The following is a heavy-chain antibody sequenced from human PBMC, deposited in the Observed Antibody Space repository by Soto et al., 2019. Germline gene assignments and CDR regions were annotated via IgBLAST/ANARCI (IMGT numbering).Heavy chain of an antibody. CDR2: ISYDGSNK. Sequence: QVQLVESGGGVVQPGRSLRLSCAASGFTFSSYAMHWVRQAPGKGLEWVAVISYDGSNKYYADSVKGRFTISRDNSKNTLYLQMNSLRAEDTAVYYCARDPTPAAIHTTDVYYFDSWGQGTLVTVSS. D-gene: IGHD3-16*01. CDR3: ARDPTPAAIHTTDVYYFDS. CDR1: GFTFSSYA. J-gene: IGHJ4*02. V-gene: IGHV3-30-3*01.